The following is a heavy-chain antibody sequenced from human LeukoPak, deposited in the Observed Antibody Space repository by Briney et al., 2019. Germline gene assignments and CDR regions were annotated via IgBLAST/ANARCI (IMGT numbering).Heavy chain of an antibody. J-gene: IGHJ4*02. D-gene: IGHD3-22*01. Sequence: ASVKVSCKASGGTFSSYAISWVRQAPGQGLEWMGGIIPIFGTANYAQKFQGRVTITADKSTSTAYMELSSLRSEDTAVYYCARHYYDSSGYYPILYFDYWGQGTLVTVSS. V-gene: IGHV1-69*06. CDR3: ARHYYDSSGYYPILYFDY. CDR1: GGTFSSYA. CDR2: IIPIFGTA.